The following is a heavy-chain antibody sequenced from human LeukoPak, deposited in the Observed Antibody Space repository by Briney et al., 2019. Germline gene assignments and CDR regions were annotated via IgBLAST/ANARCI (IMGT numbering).Heavy chain of an antibody. J-gene: IGHJ4*02. D-gene: IGHD3-10*01. CDR1: GVSISSSNR. Sequence: SETLSLTCDVSGVSISSSNRWSWVRQPPGKGLEWTGEIHHSGSTNYNPSLKSRVTISVDKSKNQFSLNLNSVTAADTAVYYCAREGDPTGSYYNYWGQGILVTVSS. CDR3: AREGDPTGSYYNY. V-gene: IGHV4-4*02. CDR2: IHHSGST.